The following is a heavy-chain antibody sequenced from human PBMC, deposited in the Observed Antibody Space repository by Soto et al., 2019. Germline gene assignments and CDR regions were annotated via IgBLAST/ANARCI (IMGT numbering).Heavy chain of an antibody. CDR3: AKGPHSSGWHYFDY. V-gene: IGHV3-23*01. Sequence: DVQLLQSGGALVHPGGFLRLSCAASGFTLSTYAMSWVRQAPGKGLEWVSTVSGSGGNTYYADSVKGRFTISRDNSENTLYLQMISLRAEDMAIYYCAKGPHSSGWHYFDYWGQGTLVTVSS. J-gene: IGHJ4*02. D-gene: IGHD6-19*01. CDR1: GFTLSTYA. CDR2: VSGSGGNT.